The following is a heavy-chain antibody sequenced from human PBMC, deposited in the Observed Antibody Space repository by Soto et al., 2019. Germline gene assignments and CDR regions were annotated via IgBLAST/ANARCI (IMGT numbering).Heavy chain of an antibody. V-gene: IGHV4-39*01. CDR2: IFYLGSS. Sequence: SETLSLTCTVSGDSIISSDFYWGGVRQPPGKGLEWVGSIFYLGSSYYNPSLKRRVTMSVDTSKNQFSLRLRSVTAADTALYFSERHSLPLRKNNWFDPWGQGIMVTV. D-gene: IGHD2-15*01. J-gene: IGHJ5*02. CDR1: GDSIISSDFY. CDR3: ERHSLPLRKNNWFDP.